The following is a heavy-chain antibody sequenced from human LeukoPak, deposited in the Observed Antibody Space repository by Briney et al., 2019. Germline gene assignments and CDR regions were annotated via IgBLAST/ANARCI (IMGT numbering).Heavy chain of an antibody. CDR3: VKGYSFVVVVAVYDY. J-gene: IGHJ4*02. D-gene: IGHD2-15*01. CDR2: ISSNGGST. CDR1: GFTFSSYA. V-gene: IGHV3-64D*06. Sequence: GGSLRLSCSASGFTFSSYAMHWVRQAPGKGLEYVSAISSNGGSTYYADSVKGRFTISRDNSKNTLYLQMSSLRAEDTAVYYCVKGYSFVVVVAVYDYWGQGTLVTVSS.